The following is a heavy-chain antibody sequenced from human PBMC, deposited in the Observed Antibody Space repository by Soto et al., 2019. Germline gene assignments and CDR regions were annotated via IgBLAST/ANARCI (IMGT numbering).Heavy chain of an antibody. CDR2: ISYDGSNK. J-gene: IGHJ3*02. CDR3: AKVLEGSPISSGLRVDAFDI. Sequence: QVQLVESGGGVVQPGRSLRLSCAASGFTFSSYGMHWVRQAPGKGLEWVAVISYDGSNKYYADSVKGRFTISRDNSKKTLYLQMNSLRAEDTAVYYCAKVLEGSPISSGLRVDAFDIWGQGTMVIVSS. V-gene: IGHV3-30*18. D-gene: IGHD3-22*01. CDR1: GFTFSSYG.